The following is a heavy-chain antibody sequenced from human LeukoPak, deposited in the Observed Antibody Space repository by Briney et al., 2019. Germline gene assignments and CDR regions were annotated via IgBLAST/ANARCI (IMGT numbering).Heavy chain of an antibody. D-gene: IGHD6-19*01. J-gene: IGHJ5*02. Sequence: GGSLRLSCAASGFIFSDYDMHWVRQAPGKGLEWVALIRHDGSNEYYVDSVKGRFTTSRDNSKSTVYLQMNSLRVEDTAIYYCARDWGRGTSGSGWYNWFDPWGQGTLVTVSS. CDR3: ARDWGRGTSGSGWYNWFDP. V-gene: IGHV3-30*02. CDR1: GFIFSDYD. CDR2: IRHDGSNE.